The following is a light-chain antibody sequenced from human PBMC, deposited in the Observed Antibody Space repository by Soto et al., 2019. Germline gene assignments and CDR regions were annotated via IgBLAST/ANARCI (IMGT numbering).Light chain of an antibody. Sequence: IVLTQSPDTLSLSPGXRATLSCRASQSVRAYLAWYQQKPGQAPRLLIYDASNRATGIPARFSGSGPGTDFTLTISSLEPEDFAVYYCQQSSSWPLTFGGGTKVDIK. CDR2: DAS. V-gene: IGKV3-11*01. CDR1: QSVRAY. J-gene: IGKJ4*01. CDR3: QQSSSWPLT.